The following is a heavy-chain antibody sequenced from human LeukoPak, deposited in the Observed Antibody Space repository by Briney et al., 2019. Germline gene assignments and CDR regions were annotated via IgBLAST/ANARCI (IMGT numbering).Heavy chain of an antibody. Sequence: ASVNVSCKASGYTFTDYYMHWVRQAPGQGLEWMGWINPKSGSTNYAQQYQGGVTMTRDTSIRTAYMELSSLRPDDTAVYFCARDGQGSGKTYDYWGQGTLVTVSS. CDR1: GYTFTDYY. CDR3: ARDGQGSGKTYDY. CDR2: INPKSGST. V-gene: IGHV1-2*02. J-gene: IGHJ4*02. D-gene: IGHD1-1*01.